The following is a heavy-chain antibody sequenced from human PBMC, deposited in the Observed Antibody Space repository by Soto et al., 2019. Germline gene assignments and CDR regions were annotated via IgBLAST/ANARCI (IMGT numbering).Heavy chain of an antibody. CDR3: ARDLTISSTDGPLER. V-gene: IGHV4-59*01. D-gene: IGHD1-26*01. J-gene: IGHJ5*02. Sequence: SETRSLTCTVSGGSMRRYYWTWIRQRPGKGLEWIGNIHYTGSTNYNPSLKSRVTILLGTSTSQFSLKGSSVTAADTAVYYWARDLTISSTDGPLERLGHGTMVSVSS. CDR1: GGSMRRYY. CDR2: IHYTGST.